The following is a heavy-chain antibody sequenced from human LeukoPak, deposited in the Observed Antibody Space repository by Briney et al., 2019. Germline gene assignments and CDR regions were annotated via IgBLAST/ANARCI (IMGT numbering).Heavy chain of an antibody. D-gene: IGHD2-15*01. V-gene: IGHV1-69*05. J-gene: IGHJ3*02. Sequence: AVKVSCKASGGPFSSITITWLRQAPGLGPEWMGVVVPIFDSSNSAQKFHGRVLITTDESTSTAYMEPSSLRSDDTAVYYCARVVGLGAFDIWGQGTMVTVSS. CDR1: GGPFSSIT. CDR3: ARVVGLGAFDI. CDR2: VVPIFDSS.